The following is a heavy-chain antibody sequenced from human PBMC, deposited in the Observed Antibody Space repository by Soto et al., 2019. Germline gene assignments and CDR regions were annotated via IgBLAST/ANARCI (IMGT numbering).Heavy chain of an antibody. CDR1: GDSISGSHW. D-gene: IGHD3-10*01. Sequence: SETLSLTCAVSGDSISGSHWWSWVPQPPGKGLEFIGETHHCRSTNYNPSLKSRVTLSVDTSKNQFSLKLSSVTAADTAVYYCARVSGIYYYGMDVWGQGTTVTVS. J-gene: IGHJ6*02. CDR2: THHCRST. V-gene: IGHV4-4*02. CDR3: ARVSGIYYYGMDV.